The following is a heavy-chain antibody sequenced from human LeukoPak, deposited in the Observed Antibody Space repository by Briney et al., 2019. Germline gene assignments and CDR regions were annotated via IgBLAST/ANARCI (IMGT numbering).Heavy chain of an antibody. V-gene: IGHV4-59*01. J-gene: IGHJ2*01. CDR2: IYYSGST. CDR1: GDSISSDY. D-gene: IGHD1-14*01. CDR3: ARGSGNPYFDL. Sequence: PSETLSLTCAVSGDSISSDYWNWIRQPPGKGLEWIAYIYYSGSTNYNPSLKSRVTISVDTSNNQFSLKLSSVTAADTAVYYCARGSGNPYFDLWGRGTLVTVSS.